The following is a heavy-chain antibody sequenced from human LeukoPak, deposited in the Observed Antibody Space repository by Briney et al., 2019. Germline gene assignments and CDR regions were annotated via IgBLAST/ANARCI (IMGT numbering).Heavy chain of an antibody. D-gene: IGHD6-13*01. J-gene: IGHJ4*02. CDR2: FSYSGST. Sequence: ETLSLTCAVSGGSISSSSYYWGWIRQPPGKGLEWVASFSYSGSTYYNPSLKSRVTISVDTSKSQFSLKLSSVTAADTAVYYCARNAVEQQLAYFDHWGQGTLVTVSS. CDR1: GGSISSSSYY. CDR3: ARNAVEQQLAYFDH. V-gene: IGHV4-39*01.